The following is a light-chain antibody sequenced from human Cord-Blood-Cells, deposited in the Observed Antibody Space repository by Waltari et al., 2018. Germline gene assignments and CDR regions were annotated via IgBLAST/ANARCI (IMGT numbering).Light chain of an antibody. CDR3: QQYNNWPPYT. CDR1: QSVSSN. J-gene: IGKJ2*01. V-gene: IGKV3-15*01. Sequence: EIVMTQSPATLSVSPGERATLSCRASQSVSSNLAGYQQKPGQAPRLLIYGASTMATCIPSRFSGSGSGTEFTLTISSLQSEDFAVYYCQQYNNWPPYTFGQGTKLESK. CDR2: GAS.